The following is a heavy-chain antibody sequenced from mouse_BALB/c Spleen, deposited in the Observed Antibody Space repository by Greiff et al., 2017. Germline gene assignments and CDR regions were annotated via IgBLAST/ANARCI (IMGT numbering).Heavy chain of an antibody. V-gene: IGHV14-3*02. CDR3: APLAITTVVEGVDY. D-gene: IGHD1-1*01. CDR1: GFNIKDTY. J-gene: IGHJ2*01. Sequence: VQLKQSGAELVKPGASVKLSCTASGFNIKDTYMHWVKQRPEQGLEWIGRIDPANGNTKYDPKFQGKATITADTSSNTAYLQLSSLTSEDTAVYYCAPLAITTVVEGVDYWGQGTTLTVSS. CDR2: IDPANGNT.